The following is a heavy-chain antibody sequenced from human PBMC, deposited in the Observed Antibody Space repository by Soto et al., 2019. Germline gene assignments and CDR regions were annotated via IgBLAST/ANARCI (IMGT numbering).Heavy chain of an antibody. CDR2: TSYSGNT. CDR3: ARDGVVPFDY. J-gene: IGHJ4*01. D-gene: IGHD3-3*01. CDR1: GGSVSSYQ. V-gene: IGHV4-59*02. Sequence: PSETLSLTCTISGGSVSSYQWSWVRQPPGKGLEWIGLTSYSGNTVYNPSLKSRVAFSVDTSKNHFSLTLTSVTAADTAVYYCARDGVVPFDYWGHGTLVTVSS.